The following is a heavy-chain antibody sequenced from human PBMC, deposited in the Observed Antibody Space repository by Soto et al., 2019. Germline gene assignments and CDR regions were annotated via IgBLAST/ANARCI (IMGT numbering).Heavy chain of an antibody. D-gene: IGHD1-26*01. Sequence: PGESLKISCKCSGYSLTTYWISWVRQMPGKGLEWMGRINPSDSYINYSPSFQGHVTISPDKSISTAYLQWSSLKASDTAMYYCARHLVGDTTIAFDIWGQGTMVTVSS. J-gene: IGHJ3*02. V-gene: IGHV5-10-1*01. CDR3: ARHLVGDTTIAFDI. CDR2: INPSDSYI. CDR1: GYSLTTYW.